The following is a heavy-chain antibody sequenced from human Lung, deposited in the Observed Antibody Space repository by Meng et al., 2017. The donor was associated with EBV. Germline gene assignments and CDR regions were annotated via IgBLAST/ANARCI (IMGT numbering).Heavy chain of an antibody. CDR1: GFTFSNAW. D-gene: IGHD4-23*01. Sequence: VQLVESGGGLGKPGGSLRASCAASGFTFSNAWMSWVRQAPGKGLEWVGRIKSKTDGGTTDYAAPVKGRFTISRDDSKNTLYLQMHSLKTEDTAVYYCTRWSYGGTAYWGQGTLVTVSS. CDR2: IKSKTDGGTT. J-gene: IGHJ4*02. V-gene: IGHV3-15*01. CDR3: TRWSYGGTAY.